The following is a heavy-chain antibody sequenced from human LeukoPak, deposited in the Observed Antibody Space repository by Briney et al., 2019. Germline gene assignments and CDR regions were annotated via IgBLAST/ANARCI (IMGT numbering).Heavy chain of an antibody. CDR2: IIVGSGRT. CDR3: ATVTVTRAS. V-gene: IGHV1-58*02. D-gene: IGHD4-17*01. CDR1: GFTFSNSA. J-gene: IGHJ4*02. Sequence: GASVKVSCKTSGFTFSNSAMQWVRQARGQRLEWIGWIIVGSGRTHYAQNLQERITITRDMSTNTAYMELSSLRSDDTAVYYCATVTVTRASWGQGTLVTVSS.